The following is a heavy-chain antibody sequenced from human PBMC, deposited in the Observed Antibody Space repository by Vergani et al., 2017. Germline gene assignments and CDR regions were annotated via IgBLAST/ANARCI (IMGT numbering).Heavy chain of an antibody. J-gene: IGHJ4*02. V-gene: IGHV1-69*01. CDR3: ARDRTTVTTSYFDY. D-gene: IGHD4-17*01. CDR1: GGTFSSYA. CDR2: IIPIFGTA. Sequence: QVQLVQSGAEVKKPGSSVKVSCKASGGTFSSYAISWVRQAPGQGLEWMGGIIPIFGTANYAQKFQGRVTITADESTSTAYMELSSLRSEDTAVYYCARDRTTVTTSYFDYWGQGTLVTVSS.